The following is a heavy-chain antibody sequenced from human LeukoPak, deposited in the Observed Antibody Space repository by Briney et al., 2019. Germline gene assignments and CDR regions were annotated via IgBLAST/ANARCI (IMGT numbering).Heavy chain of an antibody. CDR3: ARERSSGRSRSFDY. CDR2: INHSGST. J-gene: IGHJ4*02. Sequence: PSETLSLTCAVYGGSFSGYYWSWIRQPPGKGLEWIGEINHSGSTNYNPSLKSRVTISVDTSKNQFSLKLSSVTAADTAVYYCARERSSGRSRSFDYWGQGTLVTVSS. D-gene: IGHD6-19*01. V-gene: IGHV4-34*01. CDR1: GGSFSGYY.